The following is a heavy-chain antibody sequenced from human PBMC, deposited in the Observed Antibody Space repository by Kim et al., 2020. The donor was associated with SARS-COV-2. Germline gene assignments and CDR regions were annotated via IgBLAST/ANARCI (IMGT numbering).Heavy chain of an antibody. CDR2: T. J-gene: IGHJ4*02. CDR3: AKGGYGDYFDY. V-gene: IGHV4-31*02. Sequence: TYHHPSLKSRVTISVDTSKTQFSLKLSSVTAADTAVYYCAKGGYGDYFDYWGQGTLVTVSS. D-gene: IGHD4-17*01.